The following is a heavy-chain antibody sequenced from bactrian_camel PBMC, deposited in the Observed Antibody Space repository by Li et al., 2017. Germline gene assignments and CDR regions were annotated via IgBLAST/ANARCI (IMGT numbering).Heavy chain of an antibody. J-gene: IGHJ4*01. CDR2: ISSRGDWT. CDR1: GFTFSSFG. V-gene: IGHV3S42*01. CDR3: AADVWEGYGRGSCDY. Sequence: VQLVESGGGLVQPGGSLGLSCAASGFTFSSFGMRWVRRAPGKGLEWLSTISSRGDWTVYAGSVKGRFTISQDNWKNILYLQMNSLKTEDTAIYYCAADVWEGYGRGSCDYWGRGTQVTVS. D-gene: IGHD3*01.